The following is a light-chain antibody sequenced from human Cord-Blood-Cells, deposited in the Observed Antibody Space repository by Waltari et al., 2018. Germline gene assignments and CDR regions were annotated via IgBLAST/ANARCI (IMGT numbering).Light chain of an antibody. Sequence: QSALTQPASVSVSPGQSITISCTGTSSDVGSYNLVSWYQQHPGKAPKLMIYEGSKRPSGVSNRFSGSKSGNTASLTISGLQAEDEADYYCCSYAGSSTNWVFGGGTKLTVL. CDR1: SSDVGSYNL. J-gene: IGLJ3*02. V-gene: IGLV2-23*01. CDR3: CSYAGSSTNWV. CDR2: EGS.